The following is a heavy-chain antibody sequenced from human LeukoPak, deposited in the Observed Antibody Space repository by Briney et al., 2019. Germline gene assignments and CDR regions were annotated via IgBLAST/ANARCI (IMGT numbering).Heavy chain of an antibody. CDR3: AKGEAYYDSSGVSDY. Sequence: PGRSLRLSCAASGFTFSSYGMHWVRQAPGKGLEWVAVISYDGSNKYYADSVKGRFTISRDNSKNTLYLQMNSLRAEDTAVYYCAKGEAYYDSSGVSDYWGQGTLVTVSS. CDR1: GFTFSSYG. D-gene: IGHD3-22*01. V-gene: IGHV3-30*18. CDR2: ISYDGSNK. J-gene: IGHJ4*02.